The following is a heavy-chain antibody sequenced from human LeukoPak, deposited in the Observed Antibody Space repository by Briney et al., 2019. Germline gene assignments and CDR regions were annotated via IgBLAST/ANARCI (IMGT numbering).Heavy chain of an antibody. J-gene: IGHJ4*02. CDR2: ISSSSSYI. V-gene: IGHV3-21*01. CDR3: ARDGSGFGELLD. Sequence: GGSLRLSXAASGFTFSSYSMNWVRQAPGKGLEWVSSISSSSSYIYYADSVKGRFTISRDNAENSLYLQMNSLRAEDTAVYYCARDGSGFGELLDWGQGTLVTVSS. CDR1: GFTFSSYS. D-gene: IGHD3-10*01.